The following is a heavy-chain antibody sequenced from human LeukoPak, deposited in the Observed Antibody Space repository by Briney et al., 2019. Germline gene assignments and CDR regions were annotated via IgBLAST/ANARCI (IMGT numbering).Heavy chain of an antibody. D-gene: IGHD3-9*01. CDR1: GFSFSTYD. CDR3: AKGSIDWYYFDY. J-gene: IGHJ4*02. CDR2: ISSDGSHK. V-gene: IGHV3-30*18. Sequence: GGSLRLSCAASGFSFSTYDMHWVRQAPGKGLEWVAVISSDGSHKYWADSVKGRFTISRDNSKNTAYLQMNSLRAEDTAVYYCAKGSIDWYYFDYWGQGTLVTVSS.